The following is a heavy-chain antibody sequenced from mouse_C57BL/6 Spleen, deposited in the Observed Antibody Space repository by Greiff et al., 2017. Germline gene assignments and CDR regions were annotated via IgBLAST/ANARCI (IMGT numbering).Heavy chain of an antibody. CDR1: GYTFTSYW. V-gene: IGHV1-53*01. CDR2: INPSNGGT. Sequence: VQLQQPGTELVKPGASVKLSCKASGYTFTSYWMHWVKQRPGQGLEWIGNINPSNGGTNYNEKFKSKATLTVDKSSSTAYIQLSSLTSEDSAVYYCARRRGHYYGSSGLDYWGQGTTLTVSS. D-gene: IGHD1-1*01. CDR3: ARRRGHYYGSSGLDY. J-gene: IGHJ2*01.